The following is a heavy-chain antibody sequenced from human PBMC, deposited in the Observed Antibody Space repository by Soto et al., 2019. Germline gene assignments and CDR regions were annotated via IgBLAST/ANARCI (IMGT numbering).Heavy chain of an antibody. J-gene: IGHJ4*02. D-gene: IGHD3-10*01. CDR3: ARDGLLITMVRGVIRFDY. Sequence: ASVKVSCKASGYTFTSYGISWVRQAPGQGLEWMGWISAYNGNTSYAQKLQGRVTTTTDTSTSTAYMELRSLRSDDTAVYYCARDGLLITMVRGVIRFDYWGQGTLVTVSS. CDR2: ISAYNGNT. CDR1: GYTFTSYG. V-gene: IGHV1-18*01.